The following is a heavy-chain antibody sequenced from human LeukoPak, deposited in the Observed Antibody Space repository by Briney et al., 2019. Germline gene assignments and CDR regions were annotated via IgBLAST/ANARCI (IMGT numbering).Heavy chain of an antibody. V-gene: IGHV4-31*03. J-gene: IGHJ3*02. D-gene: IGHD3-22*01. CDR1: GGSISSGGYY. CDR2: IYYSGST. CDR3: ARDQYYDSSYGAFDI. Sequence: SQTLSLTCTVSGGSISSGGYYWSWIHQHPGKGLEWIGYIYYSGSTYYNPSLKSRVTISVDTSKNQFSLKLSSVTAADAAVYYCARDQYYDSSYGAFDIWGQGTMVTVSS.